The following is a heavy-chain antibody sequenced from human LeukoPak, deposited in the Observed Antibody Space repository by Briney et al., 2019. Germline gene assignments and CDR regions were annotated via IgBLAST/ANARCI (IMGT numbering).Heavy chain of an antibody. J-gene: IGHJ4*02. D-gene: IGHD1-26*01. Sequence: GGSLRLSCAASGFTFSSYALSWVRQAPGKGLEWVSGITENGDNTYYADSVKGRFTISRDNSKNTLFLQMNSLRAEDTAVYYCAKRDSSGSYEGDYWGQGTLVTVSS. CDR2: ITENGDNT. CDR3: AKRDSSGSYEGDY. CDR1: GFTFSSYA. V-gene: IGHV3-23*01.